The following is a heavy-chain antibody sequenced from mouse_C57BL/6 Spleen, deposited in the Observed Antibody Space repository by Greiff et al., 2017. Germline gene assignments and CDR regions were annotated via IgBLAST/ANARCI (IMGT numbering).Heavy chain of an antibody. V-gene: IGHV5-16*01. Sequence: DVQLVESEGGLVQPGSSMKLSCTASGFTFSDYYMAWVRQVPEKGLEWVANINYDGSSTYYLDSLKSRFIISRDNAKNILYLQMSSLKSEDTATYYCARVPMITPYWYFDVWGTGTTVTVSS. J-gene: IGHJ1*03. CDR1: GFTFSDYY. D-gene: IGHD2-4*01. CDR3: ARVPMITPYWYFDV. CDR2: INYDGSST.